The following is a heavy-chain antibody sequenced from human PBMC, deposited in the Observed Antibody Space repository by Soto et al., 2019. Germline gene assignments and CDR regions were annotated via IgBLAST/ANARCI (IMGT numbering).Heavy chain of an antibody. CDR2: ISGSGGST. CDR1: GFTFSSYA. V-gene: IGHV3-23*01. J-gene: IGHJ4*02. D-gene: IGHD2-15*01. Sequence: PGGSLRLSCAASGFTFSSYAMSWVRQAPGKGLEWVSAISGSGGSTYYADSVKGRFTISRDNSKNTLYLQMNSLRAEDTAVYYCAKDKYPPGYCSGGSCYGLVDYWGQGTLVTVSS. CDR3: AKDKYPPGYCSGGSCYGLVDY.